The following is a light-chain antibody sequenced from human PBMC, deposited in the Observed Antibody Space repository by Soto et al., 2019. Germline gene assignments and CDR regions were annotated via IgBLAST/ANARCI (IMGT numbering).Light chain of an antibody. CDR2: EGC. CDR3: STFAASSTMV. Sequence: QSALTHPASVSGSPGQSITLSCTGTMSDVGSYNLVSWYQQHPVKAPKLIIYEGCKRPSGISSRFSGSKSGNTASLTISGLQSEDEGDYYCSTFAASSTMVFGSGTKLTV. V-gene: IGLV2-14*02. CDR1: MSDVGSYNL. J-gene: IGLJ1*01.